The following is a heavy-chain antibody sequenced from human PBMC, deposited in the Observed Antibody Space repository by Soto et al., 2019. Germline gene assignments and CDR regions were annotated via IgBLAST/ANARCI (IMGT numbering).Heavy chain of an antibody. CDR3: VRERNWFDS. J-gene: IGHJ5*01. Sequence: QVQLVQSGAEVKKPGASVKVSCRASGYTFTSYDINWVRRAAGQGLEWMGWMNPNSGNTVYAQRFQGRVTMTRNTSISTAYMELSSLRPADTAVYYCVRERNWFDSWGQGTLVTVSS. V-gene: IGHV1-8*01. CDR2: MNPNSGNT. CDR1: GYTFTSYD.